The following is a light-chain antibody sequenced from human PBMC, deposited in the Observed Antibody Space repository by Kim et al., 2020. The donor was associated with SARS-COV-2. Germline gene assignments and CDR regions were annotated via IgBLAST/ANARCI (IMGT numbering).Light chain of an antibody. V-gene: IGKV3-11*01. Sequence: LSPGESATLSCRASQGIGNWLAWYQQKSGQAPRLLIYDASNRATGIPARFSGSGSGTDFTLSISSLEPEDFAVYYCQQRRTWPLTFGGGTNVDIK. CDR3: QQRRTWPLT. CDR1: QGIGNW. CDR2: DAS. J-gene: IGKJ4*01.